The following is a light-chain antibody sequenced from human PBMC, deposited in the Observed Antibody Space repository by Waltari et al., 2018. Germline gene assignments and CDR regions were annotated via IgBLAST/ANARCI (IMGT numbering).Light chain of an antibody. CDR1: SSNIGRYT. Sequence: QSVLTQPPSASGTPGKGVTISCSGSSSNIGRYTVNWYQQLPGTAPKLLIYSNYQRPSGVPDRFSGSKSGTSASLAISGLQSEDEADYYCATWDNSLNGAVFGGGTQLTVL. J-gene: IGLJ7*01. CDR3: ATWDNSLNGAV. CDR2: SNY. V-gene: IGLV1-44*01.